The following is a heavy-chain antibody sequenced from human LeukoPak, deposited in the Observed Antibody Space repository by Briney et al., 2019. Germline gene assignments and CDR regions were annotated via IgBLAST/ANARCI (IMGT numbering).Heavy chain of an antibody. Sequence: ASVKVSCKASGYTFTGYYMHWVRQAPGQGLEWMGWINPNSGGTNYQGRVTMTRDTSISTAYMELSRLRSDDTAVYYCARQGLTVSSSWTNWYFDLWGRGTLVTVSS. J-gene: IGHJ2*01. CDR2: INPNSGGT. CDR3: ARQGLTVSSSWTNWYFDL. CDR1: GYTFTGYY. D-gene: IGHD6-13*01. V-gene: IGHV1-2*02.